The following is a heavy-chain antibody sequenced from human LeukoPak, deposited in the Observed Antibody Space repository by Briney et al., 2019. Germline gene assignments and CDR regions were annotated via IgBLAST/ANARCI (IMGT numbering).Heavy chain of an antibody. CDR3: ARDSSVVVAATAWFDP. CDR2: ISAYNGNT. Sequence: ASVKVSCKASGYTFTSYGISWVRRAPGQGLEWMGWISAYNGNTNYAQKLQGRVTMTTDTSTSTAYMELRSLRSDDTAVYYCARDSSVVVAATAWFDPWGQGTLVTVSS. V-gene: IGHV1-18*01. CDR1: GYTFTSYG. D-gene: IGHD2-15*01. J-gene: IGHJ5*02.